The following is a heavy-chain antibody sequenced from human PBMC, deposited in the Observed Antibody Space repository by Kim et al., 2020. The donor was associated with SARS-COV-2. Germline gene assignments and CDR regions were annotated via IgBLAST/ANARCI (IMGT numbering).Heavy chain of an antibody. Sequence: ASVKVSCKASGYTFTSYAMNWVRQAPGQGLEWMGWINTNTGNPTYAQGFTGRFVFSLDTSVSTAYLQISSLKAEDTAVYYCARAGRDSSSAGYYYYYGMDVWGQGTTVTVSS. J-gene: IGHJ6*02. CDR3: ARAGRDSSSAGYYYYYGMDV. D-gene: IGHD6-6*01. V-gene: IGHV7-4-1*02. CDR1: GYTFTSYA. CDR2: INTNTGNP.